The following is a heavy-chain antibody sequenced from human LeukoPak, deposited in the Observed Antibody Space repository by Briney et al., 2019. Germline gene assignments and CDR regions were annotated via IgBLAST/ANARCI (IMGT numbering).Heavy chain of an antibody. Sequence: GGSLRLSYAASGFTFDDHGMSWVRQAPGKGLEWVSGIKWDGGRTGYADSVKGQFTISRDNAKNSLYLQMNSLRAEDTALYYCAKAGGAYYYYYMDVWGKGTTVTISS. CDR1: GFTFDDHG. CDR3: AKAGGAYYYYYMDV. CDR2: IKWDGGRT. D-gene: IGHD3-10*01. J-gene: IGHJ6*03. V-gene: IGHV3-20*03.